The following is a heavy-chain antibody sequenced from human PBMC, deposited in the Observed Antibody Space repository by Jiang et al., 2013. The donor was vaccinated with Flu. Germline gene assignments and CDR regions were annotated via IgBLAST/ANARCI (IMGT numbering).Heavy chain of an antibody. CDR2: IIPILGIA. V-gene: IGHV1-69*04. CDR1: GGTFSSYA. Sequence: VSCKASGGTFSSYAISWVRQAPGQGLEWMGRIIPILGIANYAQKFQGRVTITADKSTSTAYMELSSLRSEDTAVYYCARDRITIFGVVKHYFDYWGQGTLVTVSS. D-gene: IGHD3-3*01. J-gene: IGHJ4*02. CDR3: ARDRITIFGVVKHYFDY.